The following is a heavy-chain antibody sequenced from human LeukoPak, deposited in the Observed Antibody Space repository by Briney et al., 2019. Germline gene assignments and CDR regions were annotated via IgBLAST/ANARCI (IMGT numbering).Heavy chain of an antibody. J-gene: IGHJ2*01. Sequence: GGSLRLSCTGSGFTFSRDGFNWVRQAPGKGLKWVSYISSSSNTIYYADSVKGRFTISRDNANNSLYLQMNSLRDEDTAIYYCARRAPASGSYWYFDLWGPGTLVTVSS. D-gene: IGHD2-15*01. CDR1: GFTFSRDG. CDR2: ISSSSNTI. V-gene: IGHV3-48*02. CDR3: ARRAPASGSYWYFDL.